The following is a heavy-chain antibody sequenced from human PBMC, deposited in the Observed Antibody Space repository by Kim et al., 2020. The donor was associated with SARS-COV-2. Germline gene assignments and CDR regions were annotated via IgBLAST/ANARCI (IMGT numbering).Heavy chain of an antibody. V-gene: IGHV3-21*01. Sequence: ADSVKGRFNISRDNAKNSLDLQMNSLRSEDTAVYYCARHTSSWQHPPFDYWGQGTLVTVSS. D-gene: IGHD6-13*01. J-gene: IGHJ4*02. CDR3: ARHTSSWQHPPFDY.